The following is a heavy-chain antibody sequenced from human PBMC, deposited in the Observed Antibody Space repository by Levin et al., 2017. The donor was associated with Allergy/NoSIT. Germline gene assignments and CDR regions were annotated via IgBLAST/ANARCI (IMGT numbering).Heavy chain of an antibody. Sequence: GGSLRLSCEASGFTFSTHPMHWVRQAPGKGLEWLAVVSSDGNIHYYADSVKGRFTISRDNSLHTLFLQMDSLRPEDTALYYCTGGFPWGIHCGGDCYSFDYWGQGTLVTVSS. CDR3: TGGFPWGIHCGGDCYSFDY. CDR2: VSSDGNIH. CDR1: GFTFSTHP. J-gene: IGHJ4*02. V-gene: IGHV3-30-3*01. D-gene: IGHD2-21*02.